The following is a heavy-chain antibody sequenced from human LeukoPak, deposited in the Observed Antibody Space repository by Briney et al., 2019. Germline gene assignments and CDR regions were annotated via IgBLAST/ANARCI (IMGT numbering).Heavy chain of an antibody. J-gene: IGHJ3*01. D-gene: IGHD3-16*01. Sequence: PSETLSLTCAVHGGSFSGDYWSWIRQSPGKGLEWLGESNPSGSTYYNPSLKSRITISLDTSKNEFSLKLSSVTAADTAVYYCASDVITFGGVMNAFNLWGQGTMVTVSS. CDR3: ASDVITFGGVMNAFNL. CDR2: SNPSGST. CDR1: GGSFSGDY. V-gene: IGHV4-34*01.